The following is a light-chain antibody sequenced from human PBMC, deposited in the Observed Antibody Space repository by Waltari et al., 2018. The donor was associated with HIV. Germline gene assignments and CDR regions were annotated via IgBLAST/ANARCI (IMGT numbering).Light chain of an antibody. J-gene: IGKJ5*01. CDR1: QSINTY. CDR2: GAS. V-gene: IGKV1-39*01. Sequence: DTQMTQSPPSLSASVGDRVTITCRASQSINTYLNWYQKRPGRAPNLLIYGASTLHRGVPSRFSGSGSGTDFILTISSLQPEDFTTYYCQQGYRTPVTFGQGTRLE. CDR3: QQGYRTPVT.